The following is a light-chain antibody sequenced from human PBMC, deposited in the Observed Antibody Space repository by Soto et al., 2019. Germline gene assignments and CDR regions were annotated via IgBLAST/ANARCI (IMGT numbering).Light chain of an antibody. CDR2: GND. J-gene: IGLJ1*01. CDR3: QSYDRSLSGSV. Sequence: QSVLTQPPSVSGAPRQGVTISCTGSSSNIGAGYDVHWYQQLPGAAPKLLIFGNDNRPSGVPDRFSGSRSGTSASLAITGLQAEDEADYYCQSYDRSLSGSVFGAGTKLTVL. CDR1: SSNIGAGYD. V-gene: IGLV1-40*01.